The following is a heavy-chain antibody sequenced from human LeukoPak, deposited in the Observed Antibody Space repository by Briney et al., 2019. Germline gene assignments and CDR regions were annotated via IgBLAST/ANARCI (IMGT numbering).Heavy chain of an antibody. CDR3: ARHGYSYGNPDY. CDR1: GGSISSYY. J-gene: IGHJ4*02. CDR2: IYYSGST. V-gene: IGHV4-59*08. Sequence: SETLSLTCTVSGGSISSYYWSWIRQPPGKGLEWIGYIYYSGSTNYNPSLKSRVTISVDTSKNQFSLKLSSVTAADTAVYYCARHGYSYGNPDYWGQGTLVTVSS. D-gene: IGHD5-18*01.